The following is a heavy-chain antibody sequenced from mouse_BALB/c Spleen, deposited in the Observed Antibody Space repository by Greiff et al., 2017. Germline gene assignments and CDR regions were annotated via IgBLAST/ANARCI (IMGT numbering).Heavy chain of an antibody. V-gene: IGHV5-4*02. Sequence: EVQLQESGGGLVKPGGSLKLSCAASGFTFSDYYMYWVRQTPEKRLEWVATISDGGSYTYYPDSVKGRFTISRDNAKNNLYLQMSSLKSEDTAMYYCARDGAYGSGYFDVWGAGTTVTVSS. J-gene: IGHJ1*01. D-gene: IGHD1-1*01. CDR2: ISDGGSYT. CDR3: ARDGAYGSGYFDV. CDR1: GFTFSDYY.